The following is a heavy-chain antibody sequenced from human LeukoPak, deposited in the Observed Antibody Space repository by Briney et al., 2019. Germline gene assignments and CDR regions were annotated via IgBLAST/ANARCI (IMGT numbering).Heavy chain of an antibody. V-gene: IGHV1-69*05. D-gene: IGHD5-18*01. CDR2: IIPIFGTA. CDR1: GGTFSSYA. Sequence: SVKVSCKASGGTFSSYAIRWVRQAPGQGLEWMGGIIPIFGTANYAQKFEGRVTFTTDESTSTAHMELSSLRSEDTAVYYCAGDPSPPSYGSPTFDYWGQGTLVTVSS. CDR3: AGDPSPPSYGSPTFDY. J-gene: IGHJ4*02.